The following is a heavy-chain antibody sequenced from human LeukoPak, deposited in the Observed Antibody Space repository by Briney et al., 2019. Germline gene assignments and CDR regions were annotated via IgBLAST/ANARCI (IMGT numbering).Heavy chain of an antibody. CDR2: ISAYNGNT. Sequence: ASVKVSCKASGYTFTSYGISWVRQAPGQGLEWMGWISAYNGNTNYAQKLQGRVTVTTDTSTSTAYMELRSLRSDDTAVYYCARKAMVFSEFDYWGQGTLVTVSS. CDR3: ARKAMVFSEFDY. J-gene: IGHJ4*02. V-gene: IGHV1-18*01. D-gene: IGHD5-18*01. CDR1: GYTFTSYG.